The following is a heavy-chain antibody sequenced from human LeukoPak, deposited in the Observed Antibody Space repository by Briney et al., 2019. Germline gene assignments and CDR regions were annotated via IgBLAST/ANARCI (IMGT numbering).Heavy chain of an antibody. D-gene: IGHD3-22*01. V-gene: IGHV3-23*01. Sequence: PGGSLRLSCAASGFTFSNYAMSWVRQAPGKGLEWVSAISGSGGSTYYADSVKGRFTISRDNSKNTLYLQMNSLRAEDTAVYYCAKQPQSYYDSSGYWGYWGQGTLVTVSS. CDR3: AKQPQSYYDSSGYWGY. CDR1: GFTFSNYA. CDR2: ISGSGGST. J-gene: IGHJ4*02.